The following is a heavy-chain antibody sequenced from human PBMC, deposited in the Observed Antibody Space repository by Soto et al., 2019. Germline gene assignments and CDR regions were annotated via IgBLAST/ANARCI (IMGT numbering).Heavy chain of an antibody. CDR3: ALVIATRPFDS. CDR1: GFSLTTTGVG. V-gene: IGHV2-5*02. CDR2: IYWDDDE. Sequence: QISLKESGPALVKPTQTLTLTCSFSGFSLTTTGVGVGWIRQPPGKALEWLALIYWDDDERYNPSLKNRLTITKDPSKNLVVLTMTNVAPVDTAAYYCALVIATRPFDSRGHGTLVTVSS. J-gene: IGHJ4*01. D-gene: IGHD6-6*01.